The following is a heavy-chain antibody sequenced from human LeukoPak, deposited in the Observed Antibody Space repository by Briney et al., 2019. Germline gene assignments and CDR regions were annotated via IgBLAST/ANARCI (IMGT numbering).Heavy chain of an antibody. Sequence: SETLSLTCTVSGGSISSYYWSWIRQPPGKGLEWIGYIYYSGSTNYKPSLKSRVTISVDTSKIQFSLELSSVTAADTAVYYCTTIEYSSSIVYWGQGTLVTVSS. V-gene: IGHV4-59*01. CDR3: TTIEYSSSIVY. D-gene: IGHD6-6*01. CDR2: IYYSGST. CDR1: GGSISSYY. J-gene: IGHJ4*02.